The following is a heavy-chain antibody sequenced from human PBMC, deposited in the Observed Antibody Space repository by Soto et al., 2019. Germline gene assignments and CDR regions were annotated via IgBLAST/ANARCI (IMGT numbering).Heavy chain of an antibody. CDR3: AKVMGVRGVTSGADY. V-gene: IGHV3-30*18. J-gene: IGHJ4*02. CDR2: ISYDGCNK. Sequence: QVQLVDSGGGVVQPGRSLRLSCAASGFTFSSFGMHWVRQAPAKGLEWVAVISYDGCNKYYADSVKGRFTISRDNSKNTLYLQMNSLRAEDTAVYYCAKVMGVRGVTSGADYWGQGTLVTVSS. CDR1: GFTFSSFG. D-gene: IGHD3-10*01.